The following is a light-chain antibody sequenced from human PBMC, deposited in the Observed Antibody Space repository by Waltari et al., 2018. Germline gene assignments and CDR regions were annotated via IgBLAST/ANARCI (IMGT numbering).Light chain of an antibody. J-gene: IGKJ4*01. CDR2: DAA. CDR1: QSVSSY. Sequence: EIVLTQSPATLSLSPGERATLSCRASQSVSSYLAWYQQKPGQAPRLLIYDAANRATGSPGRCSGSGSGTDFTLTISSREPEDFAVYYCQQRSNWPQLTFGGGTKVEIK. V-gene: IGKV3-11*01. CDR3: QQRSNWPQLT.